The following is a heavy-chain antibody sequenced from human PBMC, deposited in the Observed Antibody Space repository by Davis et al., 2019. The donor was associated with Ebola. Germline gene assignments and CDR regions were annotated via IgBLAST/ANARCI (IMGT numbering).Heavy chain of an antibody. CDR1: GGSFSGYY. D-gene: IGHD3-9*01. J-gene: IGHJ6*02. CDR2: VNDSGGT. V-gene: IGHV4-34*01. CDR3: ARGAATILYYYYGMDV. Sequence: MPSETLSLTCAVYGGSFSGYYWSWIRQSPGKGLEWMGEVNDSGGTNYNPSLKSRVTISADTSKNQFSLKLNSVTAADTAVYYCARGAATILYYYYGMDVWGQGTTVTVSS.